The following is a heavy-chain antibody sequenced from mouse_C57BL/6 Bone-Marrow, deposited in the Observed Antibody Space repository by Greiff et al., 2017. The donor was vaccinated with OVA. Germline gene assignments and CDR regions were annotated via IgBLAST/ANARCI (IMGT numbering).Heavy chain of an antibody. CDR1: GYTFTSYW. CDR2: IHPNSGST. CDR3: ARRGQLRSWFAY. Sequence: VQLQQPGAELVKPGASVKLSCKASGYTFTSYWMHWVKQRPGQGLEWIGMIHPNSGSTNYNEKFKSKATLTVDKSSSTAYMQLSSLTSEDSAVYYGARRGQLRSWFAYWGQGTLVTVSA. D-gene: IGHD3-2*02. V-gene: IGHV1-64*01. J-gene: IGHJ3*01.